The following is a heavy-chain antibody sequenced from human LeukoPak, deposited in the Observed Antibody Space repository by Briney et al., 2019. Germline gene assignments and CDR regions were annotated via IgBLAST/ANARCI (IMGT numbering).Heavy chain of an antibody. Sequence: GGSLRLSCAASGFTFSSYGMHWVRQAPGKGLEWVAVISYDGSNKYYADSVKGRFTISRDNSENTLYLQMNSLRAEDTAVYYCAKDSDRGFFDYWGQGTLVTVSS. V-gene: IGHV3-30*18. J-gene: IGHJ4*02. CDR1: GFTFSSYG. CDR3: AKDSDRGFFDY. CDR2: ISYDGSNK. D-gene: IGHD3-16*01.